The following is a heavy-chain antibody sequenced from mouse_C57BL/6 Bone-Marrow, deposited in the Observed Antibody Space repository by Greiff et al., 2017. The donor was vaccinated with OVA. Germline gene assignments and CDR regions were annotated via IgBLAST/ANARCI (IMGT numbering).Heavy chain of an antibody. V-gene: IGHV5-17*01. CDR1: GFTFSDYG. CDR3: ARQRGNYWYFDV. D-gene: IGHD2-1*01. CDR2: ISSGSSTI. Sequence: DVHLVESGGGLVKPGGSLKLSCAASGFTFSDYGMHWVRQAPEKGLEWVAYISSGSSTIYYADTVKGRFTISRDNAKNTLFLQMTSLRSEDTAMYYCARQRGNYWYFDVWGTGTTVTVSS. J-gene: IGHJ1*03.